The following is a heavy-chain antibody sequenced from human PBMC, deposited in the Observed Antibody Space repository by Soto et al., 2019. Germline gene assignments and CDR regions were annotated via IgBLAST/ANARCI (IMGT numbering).Heavy chain of an antibody. J-gene: IGHJ4*02. Sequence: QVQLVQSGAEEKKPGASVKVSCKASGYTFTSYAMHWVRQAPGQRLEWMGWINAGNGNTKYSQKFQGRVTITRDTSASTAYMEQSSLRSEDTAVYYCARGASSNYGYFDYWGQGTLVTVSS. V-gene: IGHV1-3*05. CDR3: ARGASSNYGYFDY. CDR1: GYTFTSYA. D-gene: IGHD4-4*01. CDR2: INAGNGNT.